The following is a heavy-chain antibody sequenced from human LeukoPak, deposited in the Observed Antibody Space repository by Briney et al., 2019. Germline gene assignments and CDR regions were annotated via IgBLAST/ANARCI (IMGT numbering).Heavy chain of an antibody. CDR3: ARGYDSSGYSLGYFDY. D-gene: IGHD3-22*01. CDR1: GGTFSSYA. J-gene: IGHJ4*02. CDR2: IIPIFGTA. V-gene: IGHV1-69*05. Sequence: SVKVSCKASGGTFSSYAISWVRQAPGQGLEWMGRIIPIFGTANYAQKFQGRVTITTDESTSTAYMELSSLRSEDTAVYYCARGYDSSGYSLGYFDYWGQGTLVTVSP.